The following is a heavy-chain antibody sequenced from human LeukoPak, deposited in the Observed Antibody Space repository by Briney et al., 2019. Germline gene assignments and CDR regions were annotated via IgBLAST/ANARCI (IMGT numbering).Heavy chain of an antibody. V-gene: IGHV4-59*08. J-gene: IGHJ4*02. D-gene: IGHD1-1*01. CDR2: IYYSGST. Sequence: SETLSLTCTVSGGSISSYYWSRIRQPPGKGLEWITYIYYSGSTNYNPSLKSRVTISVNTSKNQFSLKLSSVTAADTAVYYCARHSGTGHDYWGQGTLVTVSS. CDR1: GGSISSYY. CDR3: ARHSGTGHDY.